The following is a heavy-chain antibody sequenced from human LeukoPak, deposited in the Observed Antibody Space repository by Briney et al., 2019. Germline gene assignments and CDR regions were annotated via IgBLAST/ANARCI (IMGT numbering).Heavy chain of an antibody. CDR1: GFTFDDYA. CDR2: ISWNSGSI. CDR3: ARHRYYDFWSGYFRGYYYYGMDV. J-gene: IGHJ6*02. Sequence: TGGSLRLSCAASGFTFDDYAMHWVRQAPGKGLEWVSGISWNSGSIGYADSVKGRFTISRDNAKNSLYLQMNSLRAEDTALYYCARHRYYDFWSGYFRGYYYYGMDVWGQGTTVTVSS. V-gene: IGHV3-9*01. D-gene: IGHD3-3*01.